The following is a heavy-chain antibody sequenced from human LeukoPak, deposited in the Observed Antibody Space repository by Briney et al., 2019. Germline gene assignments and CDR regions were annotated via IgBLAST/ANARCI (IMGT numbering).Heavy chain of an antibody. CDR1: GFTFISYA. V-gene: IGHV3-23*01. D-gene: IGHD3-3*01. J-gene: IGHJ4*02. CDR3: ASYDFWSGYSTDY. Sequence: PGGSLRLSCAASGFTFISYAMSWVRQAPGKGLEWVSSISGSGGSSTYYADSVKGRFTISRDNSKNTLYLQMNSLRAEDTAVYYCASYDFWSGYSTDYWGQGTLVTVSS. CDR2: ISGSGGSST.